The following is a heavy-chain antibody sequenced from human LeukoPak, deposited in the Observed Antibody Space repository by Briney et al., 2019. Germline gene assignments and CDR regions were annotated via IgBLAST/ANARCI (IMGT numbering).Heavy chain of an antibody. J-gene: IGHJ6*04. D-gene: IGHD5-18*01. V-gene: IGHV3-48*04. CDR3: ARETWIQLWYLMDV. CDR2: ISSSSSTI. Sequence: GGSLRLSCAASGFTFSSYWMAWVRQAPGKGLEWVSYISSSSSTIYYADSVKGRFTISRDNAKNSLYLQMNSLRAEDTAVYYCARETWIQLWYLMDVWGKGTTVTVSS. CDR1: GFTFSSYW.